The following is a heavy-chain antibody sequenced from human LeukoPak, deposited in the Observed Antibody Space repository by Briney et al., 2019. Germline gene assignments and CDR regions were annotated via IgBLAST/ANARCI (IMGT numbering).Heavy chain of an antibody. V-gene: IGHV4-34*01. CDR1: GGSFSGYY. J-gene: IGHJ4*02. CDR3: ARGRVYYYGSGSYYNVTEEQDY. Sequence: SETLPLTCAVYGGSFSGYYWSWIRQPPGKGLEWIGEINHSGSTNYNPSLKSRVTISVDTSKNQFSLKLSSVTAADTAVYYCARGRVYYYGSGSYYNVTEEQDYWGQGTLVTVSS. D-gene: IGHD3-10*01. CDR2: INHSGST.